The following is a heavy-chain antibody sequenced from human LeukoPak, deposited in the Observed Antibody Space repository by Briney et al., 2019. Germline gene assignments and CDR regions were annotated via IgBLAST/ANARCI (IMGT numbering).Heavy chain of an antibody. Sequence: GASVKVSCKASGYTFTGYYMHWVRQAPGQGLEWMGWINPNSGGTNYAQKLQGRVTMTTDTSTSTAYMELRSLGSEDTAVYYCARAEYYYGSGSKRHKGGWFDPWGQGTLVTVSS. V-gene: IGHV1-2*02. CDR1: GYTFTGYY. CDR2: INPNSGGT. D-gene: IGHD3-10*01. CDR3: ARAEYYYGSGSKRHKGGWFDP. J-gene: IGHJ5*02.